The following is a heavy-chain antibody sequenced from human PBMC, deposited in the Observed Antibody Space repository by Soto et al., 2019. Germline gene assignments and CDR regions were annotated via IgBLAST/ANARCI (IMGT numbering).Heavy chain of an antibody. D-gene: IGHD3-3*01. V-gene: IGHV4-59*01. CDR2: IYYSGST. Sequence: SETLSLTCTVSGGSISSYYWSWIRQPPGKGLEWIGYIYYSGSTNYNPSLKSRVTISVDTSKNQFSLKLSSVTAADTAVYYCARHGADFWSGFSGNYYMDVWGKGTTVTVSS. CDR1: GGSISSYY. J-gene: IGHJ6*03. CDR3: ARHGADFWSGFSGNYYMDV.